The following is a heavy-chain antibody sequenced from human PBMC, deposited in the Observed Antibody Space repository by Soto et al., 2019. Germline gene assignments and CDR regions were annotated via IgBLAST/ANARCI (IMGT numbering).Heavy chain of an antibody. V-gene: IGHV4-39*01. CDR2: IFYSWNT. CDR1: GGSFTINNYYY. J-gene: IGHJ4*02. D-gene: IGHD2-15*01. Sequence: SETLSLTCTVSGGSFTINNYYYWGWIRQPPGKGREWIGNIFYSWNTNYNPSLKSRVTISVDTSKNQFSLNLSSVTAADTAVYYCARQGGSGRSFDYWGQGTLVTVSS. CDR3: ARQGGSGRSFDY.